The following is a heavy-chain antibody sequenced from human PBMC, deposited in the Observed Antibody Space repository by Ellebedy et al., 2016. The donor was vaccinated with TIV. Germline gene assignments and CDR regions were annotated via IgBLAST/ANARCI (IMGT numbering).Heavy chain of an antibody. Sequence: ASVKVSXXASGYTFTSYAMHWVRQAPGQGLEWMGWISAYNGNTNYAQKLQGRVTMTTDTSTSTAYMELRSLRSDDTAVYYCATANYDSSTLHGYWGQGTLVTVSS. J-gene: IGHJ4*02. CDR2: ISAYNGNT. CDR1: GYTFTSYA. CDR3: ATANYDSSTLHGY. V-gene: IGHV1-18*01. D-gene: IGHD3-22*01.